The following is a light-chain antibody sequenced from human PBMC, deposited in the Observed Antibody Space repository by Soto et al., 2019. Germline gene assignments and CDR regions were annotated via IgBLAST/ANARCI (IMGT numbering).Light chain of an antibody. Sequence: EIVMTQSPATLSVSPGERATLSCRASQSVSSNLAWYQQKPGQAPRLLTYGASTRATGIPARFSGSGSGTDFTLTISSLEPEDFAVYYCQQRSNWPITFGQGTRLEIK. CDR3: QQRSNWPIT. CDR2: GAS. J-gene: IGKJ5*01. CDR1: QSVSSN. V-gene: IGKV3-15*01.